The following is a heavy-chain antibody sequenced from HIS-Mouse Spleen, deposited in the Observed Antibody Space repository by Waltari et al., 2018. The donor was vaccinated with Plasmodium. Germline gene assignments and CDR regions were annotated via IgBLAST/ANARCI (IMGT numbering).Heavy chain of an antibody. CDR3: ARVTSSGVYWYFDL. CDR2: IYYSGST. CDR1: GGSISSYY. Sequence: QVQLQESGPGLVKPSETLSLTCTVSGGSISSYYWSWIRQPPGKGLEWIGYIYYSGSTNSNPSLKSRVTISVDTSKNQFSLKLSSVTAADTAVYYCARVTSSGVYWYFDLWGRGTLVTVSS. J-gene: IGHJ2*01. D-gene: IGHD3-3*01. V-gene: IGHV4-59*08.